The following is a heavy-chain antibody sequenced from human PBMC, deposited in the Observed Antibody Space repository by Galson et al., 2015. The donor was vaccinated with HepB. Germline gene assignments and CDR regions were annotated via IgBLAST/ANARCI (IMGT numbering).Heavy chain of an antibody. D-gene: IGHD6-13*01. CDR2: MVYDGSNE. CDR3: ARESGYSSSWASAYFPYGMDV. V-gene: IGHV3-30*11. Sequence: SLRLSCEASGFTFSSYAMPWVRQAPGQGHEWVGGMVYDGSNEFYADTVKGRYNIHRDKSRTTLFLKMNSLRPDDTGVYHCARESGYSSSWASAYFPYGMDVWGQGTTVIVSS. J-gene: IGHJ6*02. CDR1: GFTFSSYA.